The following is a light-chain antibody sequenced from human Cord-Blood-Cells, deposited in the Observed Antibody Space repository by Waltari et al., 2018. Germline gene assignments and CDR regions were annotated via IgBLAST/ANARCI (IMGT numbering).Light chain of an antibody. CDR3: QQYYSTPWT. Sequence: DIVMTQSPESLAVCLGERATINCKSRQRVLYSYNNNNYLAWYQQKPGQHTKLLIYCASTRYSGVPDRFSGSGSGTDFTLTISSLQAEDVAVYYCQQYYSTPWTFGQGTKVEIK. J-gene: IGKJ1*01. CDR1: QRVLYSYNNNNY. V-gene: IGKV4-1*01. CDR2: CAS.